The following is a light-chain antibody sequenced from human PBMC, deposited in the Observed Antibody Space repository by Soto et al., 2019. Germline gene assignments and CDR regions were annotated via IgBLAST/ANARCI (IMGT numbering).Light chain of an antibody. J-gene: IGKJ3*01. CDR3: HQYGTSPFI. V-gene: IGKV3-20*01. CDR1: QSVSNSY. Sequence: EIVFSQAPGPLSLSPVERATLSCRSSQSVSNSYLAWYQHKPGRAPRLLIYHASSRATGIPDRFTGSGSGTDFTLTISRLEPEDFAVYYCHQYGTSPFIFGPGTKVDIK. CDR2: HAS.